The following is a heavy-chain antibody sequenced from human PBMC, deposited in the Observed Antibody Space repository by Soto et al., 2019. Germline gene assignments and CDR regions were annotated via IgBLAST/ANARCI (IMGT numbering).Heavy chain of an antibody. Sequence: HPGGSLRLSCAASGFTFSSYAMSWVRQAPGKGLEWVSAISGSGGSTYYADSVKGRFTISRDNSKNTLYLQMNSLRAEDTAVYYCAKDDYYDSSGYYYVFDYWGQGTLVTVSS. J-gene: IGHJ4*02. CDR3: AKDDYYDSSGYYYVFDY. CDR2: ISGSGGST. CDR1: GFTFSSYA. V-gene: IGHV3-23*01. D-gene: IGHD3-22*01.